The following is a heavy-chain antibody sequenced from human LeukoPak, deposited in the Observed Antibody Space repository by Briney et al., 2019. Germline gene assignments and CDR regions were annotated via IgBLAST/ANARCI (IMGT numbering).Heavy chain of an antibody. Sequence: GGSLRLSCTTSGFTFSTYPMNWVRQAPGKGLEWVSYISSSGSTIYYADSVKGRFTISRDNAKNSLYLQMNSLRAEDTAVYYCAREGDPGTDDAFDIWGQGTMVTVSS. CDR1: GFTFSTYP. CDR2: ISSSGSTI. V-gene: IGHV3-48*04. D-gene: IGHD1-1*01. J-gene: IGHJ3*02. CDR3: AREGDPGTDDAFDI.